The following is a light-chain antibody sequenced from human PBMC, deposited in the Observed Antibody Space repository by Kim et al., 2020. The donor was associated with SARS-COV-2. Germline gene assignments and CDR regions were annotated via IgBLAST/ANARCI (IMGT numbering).Light chain of an antibody. CDR2: GAS. CDR1: QGVTSSY. J-gene: IGKJ4*01. Sequence: LSPGERATLSCRASQGVTSSYLAWYQQKPGQAPRLLIYGASSRATGIPDRFSGSGSGTEFTLTISRLEPEDFAVYYCEQYGDSLTFGGGTKVDIK. CDR3: EQYGDSLT. V-gene: IGKV3-20*01.